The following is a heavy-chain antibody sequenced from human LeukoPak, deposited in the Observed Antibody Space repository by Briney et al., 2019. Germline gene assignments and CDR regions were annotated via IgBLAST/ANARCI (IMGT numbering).Heavy chain of an antibody. CDR1: GGSINNYY. V-gene: IGHV4-59*01. CDR2: IYYSGST. J-gene: IGHJ2*01. CDR3: ARRIAAAGPYWYFDL. Sequence: SETLSLTCTVSGGSINNYYWSWIRQPPGKGLEWIGYIYYSGSTNYNPSLKSRATISVDTSKNQFSLKLSSVTAAETAVYYCARRIAAAGPYWYFDLWGRGTLVTVTS. D-gene: IGHD6-13*01.